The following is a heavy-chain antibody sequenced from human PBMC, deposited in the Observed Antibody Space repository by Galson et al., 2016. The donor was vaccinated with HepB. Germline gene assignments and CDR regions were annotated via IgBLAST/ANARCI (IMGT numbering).Heavy chain of an antibody. CDR2: IYPGDSDT. CDR3: ARLGGRAYTYVGNFDY. V-gene: IGHV5-51*01. Sequence: QSGAEVKKPGESLKISCRGSGYSFTTYWIGWVRQMPEKGLEWMGIIYPGDSDTRYSPSFQGQVTISVDKSISPAYLQWSSLQASDTAMYYCARLGGRAYTYVGNFDYWGQGTLVTVSS. CDR1: GYSFTTYW. D-gene: IGHD3-16*01. J-gene: IGHJ4*02.